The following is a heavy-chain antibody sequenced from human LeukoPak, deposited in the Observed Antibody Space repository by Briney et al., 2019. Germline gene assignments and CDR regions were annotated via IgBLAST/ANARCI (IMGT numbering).Heavy chain of an antibody. CDR1: GFTFGNYW. CDR3: ARDIPRGARYLDS. V-gene: IGHV3-7*01. Sequence: GGSLRLSCATSGFTFGNYWMTWVRQAPGKRLEWVANIDDRGSEKNYEDSVKGRFTNSRDNARNSMFLQMNSLRVEDTAVYFCARDIPRGARYLDSWGRGTLVTVSS. J-gene: IGHJ5*01. CDR2: IDDRGSEK. D-gene: IGHD1-14*01.